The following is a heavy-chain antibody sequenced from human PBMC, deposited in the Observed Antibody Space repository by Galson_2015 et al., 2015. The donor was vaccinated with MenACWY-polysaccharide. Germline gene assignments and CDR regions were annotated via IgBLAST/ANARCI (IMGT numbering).Heavy chain of an antibody. V-gene: IGHV3-23*01. J-gene: IGHJ4*02. CDR3: AKDRNSGSGSYDY. D-gene: IGHD3-10*01. Sequence: SLRLSCAASGFIFFNYAMTWVRQAPGKGLEWVSAISRTDGKTYYANFVRGRFTISRDNPKNRLYLQMNSLRAEDTAIYYCAKDRNSGSGSYDYWGQGILVTVSS. CDR2: ISRTDGKT. CDR1: GFIFFNYA.